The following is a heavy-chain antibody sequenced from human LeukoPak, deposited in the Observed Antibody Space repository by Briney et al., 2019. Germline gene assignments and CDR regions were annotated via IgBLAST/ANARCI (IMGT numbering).Heavy chain of an antibody. D-gene: IGHD1-1*01. CDR2: FDPEDGET. CDR1: GYTLTELS. CDR3: ATDYGATNWNPDAFDI. V-gene: IGHV1-24*01. J-gene: IGHJ3*02. Sequence: ASVKVSCKVSGYTLTELSMHWVRQAPGKGLEWMGGFDPEDGETIYTQKFQGRVTMTEDTSTDTAHMELSSLRSEDTAVYYCATDYGATNWNPDAFDIWGQGTMVTVSS.